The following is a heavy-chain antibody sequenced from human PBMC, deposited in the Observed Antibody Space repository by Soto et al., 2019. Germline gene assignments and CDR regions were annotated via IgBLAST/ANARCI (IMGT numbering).Heavy chain of an antibody. Sequence: QVQLQESGPGLVKPSETLSLTCTVSGGSVRSGSYYWSWIRQPPGKGLEWIGYIYYSGSTNYNPSLKSRVTISVDTSKNQFSLKLSSVTAADTAVYYCARVRGYNYGFPDYWAQGTLVTVSS. CDR3: ARVRGYNYGFPDY. D-gene: IGHD5-18*01. J-gene: IGHJ4*02. CDR1: GGSVRSGSYY. CDR2: IYYSGST. V-gene: IGHV4-61*01.